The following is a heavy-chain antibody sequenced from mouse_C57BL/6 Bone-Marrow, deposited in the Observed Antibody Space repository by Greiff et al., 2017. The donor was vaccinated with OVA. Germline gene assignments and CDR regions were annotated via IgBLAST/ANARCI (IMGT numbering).Heavy chain of an antibody. CDR2: IDPSDSYT. Sequence: VQLQQPGAELVGPGTSVKLSCKASGYTFTSYWMHWVKQRPGQGLEWIGVIDPSDSYTNYNQKFKGKATLTVDTSSSTAYMQLSSLTSEDSAVYYCARDEITTVVATGGYWGQGTTLTVSA. D-gene: IGHD1-1*01. CDR3: ARDEITTVVATGGY. CDR1: GYTFTSYW. V-gene: IGHV1-59*01. J-gene: IGHJ2*01.